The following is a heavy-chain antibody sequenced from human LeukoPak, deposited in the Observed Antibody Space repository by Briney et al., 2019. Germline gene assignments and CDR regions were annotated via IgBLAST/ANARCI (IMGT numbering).Heavy chain of an antibody. D-gene: IGHD3-10*01. V-gene: IGHV3-7*01. CDR1: GFSLSNYW. Sequence: RSGGSLRLSYAASGFSLSNYWMSWVRQAPGKGLEWVANINQDGSDKYYVDSVMGRFTISKDNAKNSVYLQMNSLRPEDTAIYYCAWYGVTHGLDVWGQGTTVTVSS. J-gene: IGHJ6*02. CDR2: INQDGSDK. CDR3: AWYGVTHGLDV.